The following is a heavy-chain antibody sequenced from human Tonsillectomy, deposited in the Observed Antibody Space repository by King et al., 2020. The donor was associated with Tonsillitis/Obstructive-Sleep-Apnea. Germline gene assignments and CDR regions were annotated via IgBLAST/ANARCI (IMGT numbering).Heavy chain of an antibody. Sequence: TLKESGPTLVKPTKTLTLTCTFSGFSLSTSGVGVGWIRQPPGKALEWLALIYLDDDKRYSPSLKSRLTIPKDTSKNQVVLTMTNMDPVDTATYSCAHVPSESRSGWYYFDYWGLGTLVTVSS. CDR2: IYLDDDK. J-gene: IGHJ4*02. CDR1: GFSLSTSGVG. CDR3: AHVPSESRSGWYYFDY. D-gene: IGHD6-19*01. V-gene: IGHV2-5*02.